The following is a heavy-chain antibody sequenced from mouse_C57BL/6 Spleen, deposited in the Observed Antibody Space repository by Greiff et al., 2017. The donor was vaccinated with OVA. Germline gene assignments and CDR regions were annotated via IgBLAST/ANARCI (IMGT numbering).Heavy chain of an antibody. D-gene: IGHD1-1*01. J-gene: IGHJ1*03. CDR2: IYPGSGST. V-gene: IGHV1-55*01. CDR3: ARECDYYGSSDGYSDV. CDR1: GYTFTSYW. Sequence: QVQLQQPGAELVKPGASVKMSCKASGYTFTSYWITWVKQRPGQGLEWIGDIYPGSGSTNYNEKFKSKATLTVDTSSSTAYMQLSSLTSEDSAVEYCARECDYYGSSDGYSDVWGTGTTVTVSS.